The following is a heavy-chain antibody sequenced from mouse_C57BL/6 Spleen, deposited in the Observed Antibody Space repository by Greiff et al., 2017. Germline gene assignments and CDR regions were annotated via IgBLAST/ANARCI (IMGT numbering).Heavy chain of an antibody. Sequence: VQLQQSGPELVKPGASVKMSCKASGYTFTDYNMHWVKQSHGKSLEWIGYINPNNGGTSYNQKFKGKATLTVTKSSSTAYMGLRSLTSEDSAVYYCARQGLRLYFDCWGQGTTLTVSS. CDR2: INPNNGGT. CDR3: ARQGLRLYFDC. V-gene: IGHV1-22*01. CDR1: GYTFTDYN. J-gene: IGHJ2*01. D-gene: IGHD1-2*01.